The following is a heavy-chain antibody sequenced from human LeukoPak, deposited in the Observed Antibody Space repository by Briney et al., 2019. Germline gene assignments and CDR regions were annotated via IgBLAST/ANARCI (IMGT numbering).Heavy chain of an antibody. J-gene: IGHJ4*02. D-gene: IGHD3-10*01. CDR1: GFTFSDHY. Sequence: PGGSLRLSCAASGFTFSDHYMSWIRQAPGKGLEWVSYITNSGSATYYSDSVKGRFTISRDNAKNSLDLQMNSLRAEDPAVYYCVRRYYASVDYWGQGTLVTVSS. CDR3: VRRYYASVDY. V-gene: IGHV3-11*01. CDR2: ITNSGSAT.